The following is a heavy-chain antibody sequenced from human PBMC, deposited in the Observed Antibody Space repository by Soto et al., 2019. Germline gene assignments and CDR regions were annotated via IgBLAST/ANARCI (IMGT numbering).Heavy chain of an antibody. CDR2: ISYDGSNK. D-gene: IGHD3-10*01. V-gene: IGHV3-30-3*01. CDR3: ARERDYYSPIQLVRGFDP. Sequence: PGGSLRLSCAASGFTFSSYAMHWVRQAPGKGLEWVAVISYDGSNKYYADSVKGRFTISRDNSKNTLYLQMNSLRAEDTAVYYCARERDYYSPIQLVRGFDPWGQGTLVTSPQ. J-gene: IGHJ5*02. CDR1: GFTFSSYA.